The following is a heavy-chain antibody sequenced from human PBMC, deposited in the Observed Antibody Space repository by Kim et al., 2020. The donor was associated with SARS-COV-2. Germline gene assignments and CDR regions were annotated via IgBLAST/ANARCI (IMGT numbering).Heavy chain of an antibody. V-gene: IGHV1-46*01. D-gene: IGHD4-17*01. CDR3: ARSTTTTVTTDY. Sequence: SNAQKFQGRVTMTRDTSTSTVYMELSSLRSEDTAVYYCARSTTTTVTTDYWGQGTLVTVSS. J-gene: IGHJ4*02.